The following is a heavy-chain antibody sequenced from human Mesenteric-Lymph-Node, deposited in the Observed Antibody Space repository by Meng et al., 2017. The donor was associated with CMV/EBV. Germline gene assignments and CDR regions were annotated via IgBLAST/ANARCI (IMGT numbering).Heavy chain of an antibody. J-gene: IGHJ4*02. D-gene: IGHD7-27*01. CDR1: GFTVSSNY. V-gene: IGHV3-66*01. CDR3: ARSTPTQTDYWG. Sequence: GESLKISCAASGFTVSSNYMSWVRQAPGKGLEWVSVIYSGGSTYYADSVKGRFTISRDNAKNTLYLQMNSLRVDDTAVYYCARSTPTQTDYWGWGQGTLVTVSS. CDR2: IYSGGST.